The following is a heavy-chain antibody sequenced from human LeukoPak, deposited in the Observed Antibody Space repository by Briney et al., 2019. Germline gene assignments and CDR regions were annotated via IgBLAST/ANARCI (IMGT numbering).Heavy chain of an antibody. Sequence: SETLSLTCAVSGGSISSGGYSWSWIRQPPGKGLEWIGYIYYSGSTNYNPSLKSRVTISVDTSKNQFSLKLSSVTAADTAVYYCARAPKLIVGPTGFDYWGQGTLVTVSS. CDR3: ARAPKLIVGPTGFDY. J-gene: IGHJ4*02. V-gene: IGHV4-61*08. CDR1: GGSISSGGYS. CDR2: IYYSGST. D-gene: IGHD1-26*01.